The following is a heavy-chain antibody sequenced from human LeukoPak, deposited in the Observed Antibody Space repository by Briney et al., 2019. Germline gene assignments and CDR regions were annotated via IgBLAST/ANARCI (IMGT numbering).Heavy chain of an antibody. V-gene: IGHV4-59*01. D-gene: IGHD5-24*01. CDR1: GGSISSYY. Sequence: SETLSLTCTVSGGSISSYYWSWIRQPPGKGLEWIGYIYYSGSTNYNPSLKCRVTISVDTSKNQFSLKLSSVTAADTAVYYCARIRRDGYNSIDYWGQGTLVTVSS. CDR2: IYYSGST. J-gene: IGHJ4*02. CDR3: ARIRRDGYNSIDY.